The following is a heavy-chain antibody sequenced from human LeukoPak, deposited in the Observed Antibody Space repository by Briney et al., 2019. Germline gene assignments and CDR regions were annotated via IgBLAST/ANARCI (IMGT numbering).Heavy chain of an antibody. D-gene: IGHD6-6*01. CDR1: GGSISSHY. CDR3: ARAVGIAAHGPFYYYYYYMDV. J-gene: IGHJ6*03. V-gene: IGHV4-59*11. Sequence: PSETLSLTCTVSGGSISSHYWSWIRQPPGKGLEWIGYIYYSGSTNYNPSLKSRVTISVDTSKNQFSLKLSSVTAADTAVYYCARAVGIAAHGPFYYYYYYMDVWGKGTTVTVSS. CDR2: IYYSGST.